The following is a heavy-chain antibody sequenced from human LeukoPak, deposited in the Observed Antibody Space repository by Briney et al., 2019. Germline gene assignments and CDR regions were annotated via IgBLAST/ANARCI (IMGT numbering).Heavy chain of an antibody. CDR3: ARVSFSGVGGGWTHPSYSYYYMDV. CDR1: GGSISSYY. J-gene: IGHJ6*03. Sequence: PSETLSLTCTVSGGSISSYYWSWIRQPPGKGLEWIGYIYYSGSTNYNPSLKSRVTISVDTSKNQFSLKLSSVTAADTAVYYRARVSFSGVGGGWTHPSYSYYYMDVWGKGTTVTVSS. D-gene: IGHD3-10*01. CDR2: IYYSGST. V-gene: IGHV4-59*01.